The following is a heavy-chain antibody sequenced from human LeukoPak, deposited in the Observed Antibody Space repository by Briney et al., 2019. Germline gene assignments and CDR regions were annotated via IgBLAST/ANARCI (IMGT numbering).Heavy chain of an antibody. J-gene: IGHJ1*01. CDR3: AKVGTMIVVVITTLGYFQY. Sequence: GGSLRLSCVASGFTFSTYAMSWVRQAPGKGLEWVSAISGSDGRTYYAGSVKGRFTISRDNFKNTLYLQMNSLRAEDTAVYYCAKVGTMIVVVITTLGYFQYWGQGTLVTVSA. D-gene: IGHD3-22*01. CDR1: GFTFSTYA. V-gene: IGHV3-23*01. CDR2: ISGSDGRT.